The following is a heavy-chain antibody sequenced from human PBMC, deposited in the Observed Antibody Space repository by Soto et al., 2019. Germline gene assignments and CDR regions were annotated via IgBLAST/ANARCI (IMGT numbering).Heavy chain of an antibody. V-gene: IGHV4-31*11. CDR2: ISYGGST. J-gene: IGHJ4*02. Sequence: TLDITCAFSGGSINSGGYCWSWIRQHPGKGLDWIGCISYGGSTSYNPSLKSRVTISVDTSKNQFSLKLTFVTAADTAVYYCSRGILVWGQGALVTVPS. D-gene: IGHD5-18*01. CDR1: GGSINSGGYC. CDR3: SRGILV.